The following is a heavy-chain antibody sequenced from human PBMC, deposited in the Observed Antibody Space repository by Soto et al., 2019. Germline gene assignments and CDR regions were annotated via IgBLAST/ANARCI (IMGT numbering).Heavy chain of an antibody. CDR3: ARDFRGVAGTMDY. V-gene: IGHV3-33*01. Sequence: VQLVESGGGVVQPGRSLRLSCAASGFTFSSYGMHWVRQAPGKGLEWVAVIWYDGSNKYYADSVKGRFTISRDNSKNTLYLQMNSRRAEDTAVYYCARDFRGVAGTMDYWGQGTLVTVSS. J-gene: IGHJ4*02. CDR1: GFTFSSYG. CDR2: IWYDGSNK. D-gene: IGHD6-19*01.